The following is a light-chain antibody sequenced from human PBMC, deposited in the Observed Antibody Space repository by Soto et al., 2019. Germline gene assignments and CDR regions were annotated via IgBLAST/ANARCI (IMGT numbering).Light chain of an antibody. CDR2: DAS. CDR3: HQRGSWPRGT. Sequence: EIVLTQSPATLSLPPGETATLSCRASQSVSSYLAWYQQKPGQAPRLLIYDASNRATGIPARFSGSGSGTDFTLTISSLEPEDFAVYYCHQRGSWPRGTFGQGTKVEIK. V-gene: IGKV3-11*01. J-gene: IGKJ1*01. CDR1: QSVSSY.